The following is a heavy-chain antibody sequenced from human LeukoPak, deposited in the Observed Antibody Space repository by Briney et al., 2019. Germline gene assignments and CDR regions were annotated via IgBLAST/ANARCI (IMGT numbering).Heavy chain of an antibody. J-gene: IGHJ4*02. D-gene: IGHD6-19*01. CDR3: AKDLLSWQCMDALYFDY. CDR1: GFTFNSYA. CDR2: ASVSGRST. Sequence: GVSVTLSCAASGFTFNSYAMMWLAQAPGKGREGVIGASVSGRSTFYADSVNAGFTMSRDNSKNTLYLQMNSLRAEDTAVYYCAKDLLSWQCMDALYFDYWGQGTLVTVSS. V-gene: IGHV3-23*01.